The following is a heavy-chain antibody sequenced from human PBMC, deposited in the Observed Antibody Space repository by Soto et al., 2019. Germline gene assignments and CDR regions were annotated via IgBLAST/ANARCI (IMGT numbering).Heavy chain of an antibody. CDR1: GFTFGTYA. Sequence: GWSLILSFAASGFTFGTYAMHWVRQAPGKGLEWVAGIWYDGSVKNYADSVKGRFSISRDNSQNTVYLQMNTLRAEDTAGYYFERADCGAKGTSNSRGHGTLVT. J-gene: IGHJ4*01. D-gene: IGHD2-21*01. V-gene: IGHV3-33*01. CDR3: ERADCGAKGTSNS. CDR2: IWYDGSVK.